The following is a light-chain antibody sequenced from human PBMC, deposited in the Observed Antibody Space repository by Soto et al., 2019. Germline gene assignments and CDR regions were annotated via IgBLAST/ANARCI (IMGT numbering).Light chain of an antibody. CDR3: QSYDKILNVSV. CDR1: SNNIGAGYH. V-gene: IGLV1-40*01. Sequence: QSVLTHPPSGSEAPGRTFTIYCPGSSNNIGAGYHVHWYPQLPGTAPKLLIYGIGNRHAGLPDRFSASEVGTSASLTIAGIQADDEAAYYCQSYDKILNVSVFGGGTK. J-gene: IGLJ3*02. CDR2: GIG.